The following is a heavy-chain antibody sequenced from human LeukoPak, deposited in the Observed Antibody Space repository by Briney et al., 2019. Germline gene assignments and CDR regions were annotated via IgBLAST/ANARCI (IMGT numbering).Heavy chain of an antibody. V-gene: IGHV4-34*01. CDR1: GGSFSGYY. D-gene: IGHD3-22*01. J-gene: IGHJ4*02. Sequence: SSETLSLTCAVYGGSFSGYYWSWIRQPPGKGLEWIGEINHSGSTNYNPSLKSRVTISVDTSKNQFSLKLSSVTAADTAVYYCASFSSGWYFDYWGQGTLVTVSS. CDR3: ASFSSGWYFDY. CDR2: INHSGST.